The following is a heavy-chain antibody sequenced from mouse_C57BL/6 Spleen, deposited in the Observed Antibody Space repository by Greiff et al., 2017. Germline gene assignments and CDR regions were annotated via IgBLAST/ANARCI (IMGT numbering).Heavy chain of an antibody. V-gene: IGHV1-69*01. CDR2: IDPSDSYT. CDR1: GYTFTSYW. J-gene: IGHJ4*01. CDR3: ARSGSSYAMDY. Sequence: QVQLQQPGAELVMPGASVKLSCKASGYTFTSYWMHWVKQRPGQGLEWIGEIDPSDSYTNYNQNFKGKSTLTVDKSSSTASMQLSSLTSEASAVYYCARSGSSYAMDYWGQGTSVTVSS. D-gene: IGHD1-1*01.